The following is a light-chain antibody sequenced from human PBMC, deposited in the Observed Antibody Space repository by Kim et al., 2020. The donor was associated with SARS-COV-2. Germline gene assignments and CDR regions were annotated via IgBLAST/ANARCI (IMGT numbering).Light chain of an antibody. CDR2: AAS. Sequence: SASVGDRVTISCRASQSVSINVNWYQQRPGKAPRLLISAASNLQSGVPSRFSGSGSGTGFTLTISSLQPEDFGSYYCQQTFSTQYSFGQGTKLEI. V-gene: IGKV1-39*01. J-gene: IGKJ2*03. CDR3: QQTFSTQYS. CDR1: QSVSIN.